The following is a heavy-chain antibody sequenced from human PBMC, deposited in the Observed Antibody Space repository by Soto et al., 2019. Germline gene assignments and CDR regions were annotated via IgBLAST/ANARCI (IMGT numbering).Heavy chain of an antibody. Sequence: ASVKVSCKASGGTFSSYAISWVRQAPGQGLEWMGGIIPIFGTANYAQKFQGRVTITADESTSTAYMELSSLRSEDTAVYYCARGDTAMVDGYYFDYWGQGTLVTVSS. V-gene: IGHV1-69*13. CDR1: GGTFSSYA. J-gene: IGHJ4*02. D-gene: IGHD5-18*01. CDR3: ARGDTAMVDGYYFDY. CDR2: IIPIFGTA.